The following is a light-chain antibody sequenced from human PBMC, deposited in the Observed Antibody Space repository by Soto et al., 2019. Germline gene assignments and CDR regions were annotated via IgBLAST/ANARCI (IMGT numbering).Light chain of an antibody. CDR3: QHFNSWPLL. J-gene: IGKJ1*01. V-gene: IGKV3-15*01. Sequence: EIVMTQSPAMLSVSPGERATLSCRASQNVNNRLAWYQQKAGQPPRLLIYGASTRATGIPARFSGSGSGTEFTLTISSLQSEDFAVRYCQHFNSWPLLFGQGTKVEIK. CDR1: QNVNNR. CDR2: GAS.